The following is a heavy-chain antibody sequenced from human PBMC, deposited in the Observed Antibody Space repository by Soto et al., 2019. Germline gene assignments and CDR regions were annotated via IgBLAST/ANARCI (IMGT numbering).Heavy chain of an antibody. V-gene: IGHV1-18*04. D-gene: IGHD2-2*01. J-gene: IGHJ5*02. Sequence: ASVKVSCKASGYTFTSYGISWVRQAPGQGLEWMGWISAYNGNTNYAQKLQGRVTMTTDTSTSTAYMELRSLRSDDTAVYYCARARIVVVPAATNWLDPWGQGTLVTVYS. CDR2: ISAYNGNT. CDR1: GYTFTSYG. CDR3: ARARIVVVPAATNWLDP.